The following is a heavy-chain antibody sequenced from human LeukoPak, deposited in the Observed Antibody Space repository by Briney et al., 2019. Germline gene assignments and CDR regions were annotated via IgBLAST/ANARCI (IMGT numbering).Heavy chain of an antibody. V-gene: IGHV4-59*01. J-gene: IGHJ4*02. D-gene: IGHD3-9*01. Sequence: SETLSLTCTVSGGSISSYYWSWIRQPPGKGLEWIGYIYYSGSTNYNPSLKSRVTISVDTSKNQFSLKLSSVTAADTAVYYCARSLTGYYHFDYWGQGTLVTVSS. CDR1: GGSISSYY. CDR2: IYYSGST. CDR3: ARSLTGYYHFDY.